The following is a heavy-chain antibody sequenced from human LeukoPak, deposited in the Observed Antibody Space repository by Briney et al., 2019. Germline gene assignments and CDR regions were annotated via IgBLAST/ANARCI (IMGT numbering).Heavy chain of an antibody. J-gene: IGHJ4*02. V-gene: IGHV3-53*04. CDR1: GFTVSSNY. CDR2: IYSSGST. CDR3: ARDGYDSSGYSNYFDY. D-gene: IGHD3-22*01. Sequence: GGSLRLSCAASGFTVSSNYMSWVRQAPGKGLEWVSVIYSSGSTYYADSVKGRFTISRHNSKNTLYLQMNSLRAEDTAVYYCARDGYDSSGYSNYFDYWGQGTLVTVSS.